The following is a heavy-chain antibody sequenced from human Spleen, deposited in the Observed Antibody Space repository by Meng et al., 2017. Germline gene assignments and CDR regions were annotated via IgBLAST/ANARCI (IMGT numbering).Heavy chain of an antibody. D-gene: IGHD6-13*01. CDR2: INPNTGGP. V-gene: IGHV1-2*02. J-gene: IGHJ5*02. CDR1: GYTFTDYY. Sequence: ASVKVSCKASGYTFTDYYIHWVRQAPGQGLEWVAWINPNTGGPNYAQNFQGRVTMTRDTSISTAYMELSSLRSEDTAVYYCARDHPLKYSSSRYNWFDPWGQGTLVTVSS. CDR3: ARDHPLKYSSSRYNWFDP.